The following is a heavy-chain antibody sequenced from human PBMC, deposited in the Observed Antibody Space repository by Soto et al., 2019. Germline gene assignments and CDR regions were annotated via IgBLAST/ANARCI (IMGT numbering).Heavy chain of an antibody. Sequence: KTSETLSLTCTVSGGSISSSSYYWGWIRQPPGKGLEWIGSIYYSGSTYYNPSLKSRVTISVDTSKNQFSLKLSSVTAADTAVYYCARHLRYYDILTRSFYYYYYGMDVWGQGTTVTVSS. CDR1: GGSISSSSYY. CDR2: IYYSGST. J-gene: IGHJ6*02. V-gene: IGHV4-39*01. D-gene: IGHD3-9*01. CDR3: ARHLRYYDILTRSFYYYYYGMDV.